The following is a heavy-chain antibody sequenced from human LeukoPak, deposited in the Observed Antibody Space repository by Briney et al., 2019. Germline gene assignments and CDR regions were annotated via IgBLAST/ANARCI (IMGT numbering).Heavy chain of an antibody. J-gene: IGHJ4*02. D-gene: IGHD3-22*01. CDR3: ARGPPTDYYDGSGYYYFDY. CDR2: VYYSGST. V-gene: IGHV4-39*01. CDR1: GGSISSSSYY. Sequence: PSETLSLTCTVSGGSISSSSYYWGWIRQPPGKGLEWIGSVYYSGSTYRNPSLKSRVTISVDTSKNRCSLNLRSVTAADTAMYYCARGPPTDYYDGSGYYYFDYWGQGALVTVSS.